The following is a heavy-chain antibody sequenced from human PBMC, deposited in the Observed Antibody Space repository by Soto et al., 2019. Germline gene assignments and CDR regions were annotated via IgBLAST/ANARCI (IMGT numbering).Heavy chain of an antibody. CDR2: INHSGST. Sequence: SETLSLTCAVYGGSFSGYYWSWIRQPPGKGLEWIGEINHSGSTNYNPSLKSRVTISVDTSKNQFSLQLSSVTAADTAVYYCARGLYYDFWSGYGFFDYWGQGTLVTVSS. CDR3: ARGLYYDFWSGYGFFDY. D-gene: IGHD3-3*01. J-gene: IGHJ4*02. V-gene: IGHV4-34*01. CDR1: GGSFSGYY.